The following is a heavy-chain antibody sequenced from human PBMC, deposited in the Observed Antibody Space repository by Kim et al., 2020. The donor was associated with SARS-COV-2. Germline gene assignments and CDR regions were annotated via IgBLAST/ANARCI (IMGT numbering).Heavy chain of an antibody. J-gene: IGHJ6*02. CDR3: SVLRYFDWSSYYYYGMDV. D-gene: IGHD3-9*01. CDR1: GGSISSSSYY. Sequence: SETLSLTCTVSGGSISSSSYYWGWIRQPPGKGLEWIGSIYYSGSTYYNPSLKSRVTISVDTSKNQFSLKLSSVTAADTAVYYCSVLRYFDWSSYYYYGMDVWGQGTTVTVSS. CDR2: IYYSGST. V-gene: IGHV4-39*07.